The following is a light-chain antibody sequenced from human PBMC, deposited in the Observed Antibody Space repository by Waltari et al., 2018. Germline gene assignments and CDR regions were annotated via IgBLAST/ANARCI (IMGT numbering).Light chain of an antibody. CDR1: QSLFYSSNNKNN. Sequence: DIVMTQSPDSLTVSLGERVTINCTSSQSLFYSSNNKNNLDWYQQNPGQAPKLLIYWASTLQSGVPDRFSGGGSGTDFTLTISGLQAEDLAVYYCQQYYSTPFTFGGGTKVEIK. CDR3: QQYYSTPFT. V-gene: IGKV4-1*01. CDR2: WAS. J-gene: IGKJ4*01.